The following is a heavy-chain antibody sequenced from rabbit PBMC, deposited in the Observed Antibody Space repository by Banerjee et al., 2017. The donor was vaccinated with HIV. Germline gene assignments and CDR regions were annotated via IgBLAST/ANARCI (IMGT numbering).Heavy chain of an antibody. CDR1: GFTLSSYW. V-gene: IGHV1S40*01. D-gene: IGHD6-1*01. Sequence: QSLEESGGGLVKPGGSLALTCKASGFTLSSYWMCWVRQAPGKGLEWIACIYAGSSGTTYYANWAKGRFTISKTSSTTVTLQMTSLTAADTATYFCARSDAIYGDAYALWGPGTLVTVS. CDR2: IYAGSSGTT. J-gene: IGHJ4*01. CDR3: ARSDAIYGDAYAL.